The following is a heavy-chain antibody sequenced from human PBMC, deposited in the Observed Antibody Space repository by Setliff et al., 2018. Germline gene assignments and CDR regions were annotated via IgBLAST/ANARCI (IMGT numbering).Heavy chain of an antibody. CDR1: GDSVTRDSYY. V-gene: IGHV4-39*01. D-gene: IGHD1-1*01. CDR3: VRQTSHAGIVIPYYYYFYMDV. CDR2: VSYSGSP. J-gene: IGHJ6*03. Sequence: PSETLSLTCIVTGDSVTRDSYYWGRVRQPPGKGLVWVGSVSYSGSPYHNTTLKSRVSLSLDTSENQFSLTLTSVTAADAAVYYCVRQTSHAGIVIPYYYYFYMDVWGTVTTVTVSS.